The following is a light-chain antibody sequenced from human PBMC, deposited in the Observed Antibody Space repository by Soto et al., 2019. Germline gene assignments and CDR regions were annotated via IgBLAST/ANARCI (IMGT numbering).Light chain of an antibody. Sequence: DIVMTQSPLSLPVSPGEPASISCRSSQSLLHSNGNNFFDWYLQKPGQSPQLLIHLGSNRASGVPDRFSGTESGTDFTLKISRVEAEDVGVYYCMQALQTPYTFGQGTKLEIK. CDR1: QSLLHSNGNNF. V-gene: IGKV2-28*01. J-gene: IGKJ2*01. CDR2: LGS. CDR3: MQALQTPYT.